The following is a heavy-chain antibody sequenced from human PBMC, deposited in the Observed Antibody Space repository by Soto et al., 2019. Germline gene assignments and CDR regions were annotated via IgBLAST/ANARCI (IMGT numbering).Heavy chain of an antibody. CDR3: ARQGWDSSYYGDDF. CDR2: INHGGTT. Sequence: PSETLSLTCAVYGGSLSGYFRNWIRQSPGKGLEWIGEINHGGTTNYNPSLKSRVTISLDTSKNQFSLRLTSVTVADTAVYYCARQGWDSSYYGDDFWGQGTLVTVSS. CDR1: GGSLSGYF. D-gene: IGHD3-22*01. J-gene: IGHJ4*02. V-gene: IGHV4-34*01.